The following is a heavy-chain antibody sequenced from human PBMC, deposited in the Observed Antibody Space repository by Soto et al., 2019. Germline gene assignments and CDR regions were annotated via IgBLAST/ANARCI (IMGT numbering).Heavy chain of an antibody. CDR2: IYHSGST. D-gene: IGHD6-6*01. J-gene: IGHJ5*02. CDR1: GGSISSGGYS. V-gene: IGHV4-30-2*01. CDR3: ARGMRQLVIPGTNWFDP. Sequence: SETLSLTCAVSGGSISSGGYSWSWIRQPPGKGLEWIGYIYHSGSTYYNPSLKSRVTISVDRSKNQFSLKLSSVTAADTAVYYCARGMRQLVIPGTNWFDPWGQGTLVTVSS.